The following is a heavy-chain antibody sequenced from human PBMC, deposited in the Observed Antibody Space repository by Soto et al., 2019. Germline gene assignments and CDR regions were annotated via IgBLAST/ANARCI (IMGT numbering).Heavy chain of an antibody. D-gene: IGHD2-15*01. V-gene: IGHV3-9*01. CDR1: GFTFDDYA. Sequence: GGSLRLSCAASGFTFDDYAMHWVLQAPGKGLEWVSGISWNSGSIGYADSVKGRFTISRDNAKNSLYLQMNSLRAEDTALYYCAKDRWSSGGSCYFDYWGQGALVTVSS. CDR2: ISWNSGSI. CDR3: AKDRWSSGGSCYFDY. J-gene: IGHJ4*02.